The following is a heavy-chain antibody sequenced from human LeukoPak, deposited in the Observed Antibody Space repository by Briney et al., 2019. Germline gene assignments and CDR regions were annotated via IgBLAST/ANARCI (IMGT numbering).Heavy chain of an antibody. D-gene: IGHD2-2*01. CDR3: AREGYCSSTSCSPFDY. Sequence: PSETLSLTCAVYGGSFSGYYWSWIRQPPGKGLEWIGEINHSGSTNYNPSLKSRVTISVDRSKNQFSLKLSSVTAADTAVYYCAREGYCSSTSCSPFDYWGQGTLVTVSS. V-gene: IGHV4-34*01. CDR2: INHSGST. J-gene: IGHJ4*02. CDR1: GGSFSGYY.